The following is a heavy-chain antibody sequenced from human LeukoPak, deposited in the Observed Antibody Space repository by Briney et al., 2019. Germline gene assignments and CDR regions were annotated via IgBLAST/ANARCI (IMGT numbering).Heavy chain of an antibody. CDR3: ASRDTTSYWYFDL. CDR1: GGSISSGDYY. D-gene: IGHD4-17*01. Sequence: SQTLSLTCTVSGGSISSGDYYWSWIRQPPGKGLEWIGYIYYSGSTYYNPSLKSRVTISVGTSKNQFSLKLSSVTAADTAVYYCASRDTTSYWYFDLWGRGTLVTVSS. J-gene: IGHJ2*01. V-gene: IGHV4-30-4*01. CDR2: IYYSGST.